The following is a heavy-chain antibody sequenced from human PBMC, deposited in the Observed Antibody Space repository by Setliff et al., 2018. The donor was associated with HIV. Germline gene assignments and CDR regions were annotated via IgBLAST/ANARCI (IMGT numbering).Heavy chain of an antibody. V-gene: IGHV4-61*02. J-gene: IGHJ4*02. Sequence: PSETLSLTCTVSGGSISSGTYYWSWIRQPAGKGLEWIGRIHTSGSTNYNPSLKSRVSISVDASKNHFSLKLSSVSAADTAVYYCARAADYHDSSGYWAPPRYFDYWGQGTLVTVSS. CDR1: GGSISSGTYY. CDR3: ARAADYHDSSGYWAPPRYFDY. D-gene: IGHD3-22*01. CDR2: IHTSGST.